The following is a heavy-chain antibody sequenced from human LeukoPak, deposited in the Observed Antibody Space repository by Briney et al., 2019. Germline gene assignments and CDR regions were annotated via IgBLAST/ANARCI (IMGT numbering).Heavy chain of an antibody. J-gene: IGHJ4*02. D-gene: IGHD6-13*01. CDR1: GFTFGSYA. CDR2: ISGSGGST. Sequence: GGSLRLSCAASGFTFGSYAMSWVRQAPGKGLEWVSAISGSGGSTYYADSVKGRFTISRDNSKNTLDLQMSSLRAEDTAVYYCAKDPSYTAAGIDYWGQGTLVTVSS. V-gene: IGHV3-23*01. CDR3: AKDPSYTAAGIDY.